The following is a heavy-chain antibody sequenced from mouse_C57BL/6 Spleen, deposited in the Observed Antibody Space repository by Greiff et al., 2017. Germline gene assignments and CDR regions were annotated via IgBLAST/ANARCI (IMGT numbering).Heavy chain of an antibody. CDR1: GYTFTDYY. D-gene: IGHD3-2*02. V-gene: IGHV1-19*01. CDR3: ARNPGAQYAMDY. Sequence: EVQLQQSGPVLVKPGASVKMSCKASGYTFTDYYMNWVKQSHGKSLEWIGVINPYNGGTSYNQQFKGKATLTVENSSSTAYMALTSLTSEASAVYYYARNPGAQYAMDYWGQGTSVTVSS. J-gene: IGHJ4*01. CDR2: INPYNGGT.